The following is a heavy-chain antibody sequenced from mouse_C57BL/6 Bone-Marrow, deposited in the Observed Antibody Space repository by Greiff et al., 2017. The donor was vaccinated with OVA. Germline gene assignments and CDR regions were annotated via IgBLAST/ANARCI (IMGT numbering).Heavy chain of an antibody. D-gene: IGHD1-1*01. J-gene: IGHJ3*01. V-gene: IGHV1-42*01. CDR1: GYSFTGYY. CDR2: INPSTGGT. Sequence: VQLQQSGPELVKPGASVKISCKASGYSFTGYYMNWVQQSPEKSLEWIGEINPSTGGTTYTQKFKAKATLTVDKSSSTAYMQLKSLTSEDTAVYYCARDYYGSSYAGCAYWGKGTLVTVSA. CDR3: ARDYYGSSYAGCAY.